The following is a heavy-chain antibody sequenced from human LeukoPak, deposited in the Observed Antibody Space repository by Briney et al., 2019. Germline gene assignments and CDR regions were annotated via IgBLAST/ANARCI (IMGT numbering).Heavy chain of an antibody. Sequence: ASVKVSCKASGYTFTSYDINWVRQATGQGLEWMGWMNPNSGNTGYAQKFQGRVTITRNTSISTAYMELSSLRAEDTAVYYCAKEHVAKQWLPQLFDYWGQGTLVTVSS. CDR2: MNPNSGNT. D-gene: IGHD6-19*01. CDR1: GYTFTSYD. V-gene: IGHV1-8*03. J-gene: IGHJ4*02. CDR3: AKEHVAKQWLPQLFDY.